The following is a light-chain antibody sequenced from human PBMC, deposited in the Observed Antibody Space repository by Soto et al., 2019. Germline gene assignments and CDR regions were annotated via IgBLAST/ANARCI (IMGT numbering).Light chain of an antibody. Sequence: DIQMTQSPSSLSASVGDRVTITCLARRGISDYLAWFQQKPGKVPKLLIFAASTLQSGVPSRFSGSGSGTDFTRTISSLQPADVATYYCQNYNSVPYTFGQGTKLELK. CDR2: AAS. CDR3: QNYNSVPYT. V-gene: IGKV1-27*01. J-gene: IGKJ2*01. CDR1: RGISDY.